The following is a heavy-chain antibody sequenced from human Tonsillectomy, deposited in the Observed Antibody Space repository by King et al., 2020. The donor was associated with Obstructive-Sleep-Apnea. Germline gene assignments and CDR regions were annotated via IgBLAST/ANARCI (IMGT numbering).Heavy chain of an antibody. CDR2: ISSSSSTI. V-gene: IGHV3-48*04. D-gene: IGHD3-10*01. Sequence: DVQLVESGGGLVQPGGSLRLSCAASGFTFSSYSMNWVRQAPGKGLEWVSYISSSSSTIYYADSVKGRFTISRDNAKNSLYLQMNSLRAEDTAVYYCASDPRYGSGSYYLYYFDYWGQGTLVTVSS. CDR1: GFTFSSYS. J-gene: IGHJ4*02. CDR3: ASDPRYGSGSYYLYYFDY.